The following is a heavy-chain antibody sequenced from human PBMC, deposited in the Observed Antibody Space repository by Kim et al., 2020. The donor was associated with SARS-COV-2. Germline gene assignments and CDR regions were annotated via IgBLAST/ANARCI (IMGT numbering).Heavy chain of an antibody. V-gene: IGHV3-30*01. Sequence: FTISRDNSKNTLYLQMNSLRAEDTAVYYCARRGSLSRYYYDSSGHDAFDIWGQGTMVTVSS. D-gene: IGHD3-22*01. CDR3: ARRGSLSRYYYDSSGHDAFDI. J-gene: IGHJ3*02.